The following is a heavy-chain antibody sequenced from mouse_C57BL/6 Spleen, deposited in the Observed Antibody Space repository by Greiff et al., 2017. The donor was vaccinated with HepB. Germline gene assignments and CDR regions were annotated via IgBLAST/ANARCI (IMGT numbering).Heavy chain of an antibody. CDR3: ALTAQATVPFAY. Sequence: EVQLVESGPGLVKPSQSLSLTCSVTGYSITSGYYWNWIRQFPGNKLEWMGYISYDGSNNYNPSLKNRISITRDTSKNQFFLKLNSVTTEDTATYYCALTAQATVPFAYWGQGTLVTVSA. V-gene: IGHV3-6*01. CDR1: GYSITSGYY. J-gene: IGHJ3*01. CDR2: ISYDGSN. D-gene: IGHD3-2*02.